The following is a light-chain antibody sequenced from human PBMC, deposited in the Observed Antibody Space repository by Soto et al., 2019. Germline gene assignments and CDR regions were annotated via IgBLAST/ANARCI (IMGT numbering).Light chain of an antibody. Sequence: EIVLPQSPATLPVSPGERATLSCWALQSVSSYLAWYKPNAGQSPRLLIYDAPNRDTSIPARFSGSGSGTDFTRTISRLKPEDFAVYYWPQRSSWPRTFGLGTKVEI. CDR3: PQRSSWPRT. V-gene: IGKV3-11*01. CDR1: QSVSSY. J-gene: IGKJ1*01. CDR2: DAP.